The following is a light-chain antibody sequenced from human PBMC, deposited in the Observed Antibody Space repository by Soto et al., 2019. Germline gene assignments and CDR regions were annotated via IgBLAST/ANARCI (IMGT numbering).Light chain of an antibody. Sequence: EIVLTQSPCSLSVSPGEGATLSCRTSQSVSSWLAWYQHKPGQAPRLLIYAASSRATGIPYRFSGSGSGTDFTLTISRQEPEDFAIYYCQQNYSTPWKFGQGTKVDIK. CDR3: QQNYSTPWK. J-gene: IGKJ1*01. CDR1: QSVSSW. CDR2: AAS. V-gene: IGKV3-20*01.